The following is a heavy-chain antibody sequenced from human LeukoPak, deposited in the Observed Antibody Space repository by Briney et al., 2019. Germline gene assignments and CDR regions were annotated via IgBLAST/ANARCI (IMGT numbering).Heavy chain of an antibody. Sequence: GGSLRLSCAASGFTFSSYGMHWVRKAQGKGLEWGPVIRYDGSNKYYEDSVKGRFNNSRDNSKNTLYLQMNSLRAEDTAVYYCARGDSSWFSAPTRGAFDIWGQGTMVSVSS. CDR3: ARGDSSWFSAPTRGAFDI. V-gene: IGHV3-33*01. D-gene: IGHD6-13*01. J-gene: IGHJ3*02. CDR2: IRYDGSNK. CDR1: GFTFSSYG.